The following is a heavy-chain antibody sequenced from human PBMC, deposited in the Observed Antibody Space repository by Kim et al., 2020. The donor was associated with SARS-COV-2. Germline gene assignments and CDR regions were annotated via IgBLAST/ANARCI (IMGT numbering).Heavy chain of an antibody. CDR2: ISSSGSDT. Sequence: GGSLRLSCAASGFSFRNYAMSWVRQAPGKGLEWVSVISSSGSDTYYAGSVKGRFTISRDNAEKTLYLQMNSLRAEDTAVYYCAKHMAAAGHDYYYGMDVWGQGTTVTVPS. V-gene: IGHV3-23*01. J-gene: IGHJ6*02. D-gene: IGHD6-13*01. CDR1: GFSFRNYA. CDR3: AKHMAAAGHDYYYGMDV.